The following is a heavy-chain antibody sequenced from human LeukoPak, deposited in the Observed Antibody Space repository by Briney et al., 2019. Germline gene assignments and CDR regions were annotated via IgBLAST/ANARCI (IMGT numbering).Heavy chain of an antibody. CDR1: GYTFTSYD. Sequence: ASVKVSCKASGYTFTSYDINWVRQATGQGLEWMGWMNPNSGNTGYAQKFQGRVTMTRNTSISTAYMELSSLRSDDTAVYYCAREPPASYGYYFDYWGQGTLVTVSS. V-gene: IGHV1-8*01. CDR3: AREPPASYGYYFDY. CDR2: MNPNSGNT. J-gene: IGHJ4*02. D-gene: IGHD5-18*01.